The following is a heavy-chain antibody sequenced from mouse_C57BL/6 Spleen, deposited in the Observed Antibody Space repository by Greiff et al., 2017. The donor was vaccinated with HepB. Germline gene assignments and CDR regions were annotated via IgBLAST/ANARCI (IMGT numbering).Heavy chain of an antibody. CDR2: FYPGSGSI. D-gene: IGHD1-1*01. Sequence: VQLQQSGAELVKPGASVKLSCKASGYTFTEYTIHWVKQRSGQGLEWIGWFYPGSGSIKYNEKFKDKATLTADKSSSTVYMELSRLTSEDSAVYFCARHEGYYYGSSHYYAMDYWGQGTSVTVSS. CDR1: GYTFTEYT. V-gene: IGHV1-62-2*01. CDR3: ARHEGYYYGSSHYYAMDY. J-gene: IGHJ4*01.